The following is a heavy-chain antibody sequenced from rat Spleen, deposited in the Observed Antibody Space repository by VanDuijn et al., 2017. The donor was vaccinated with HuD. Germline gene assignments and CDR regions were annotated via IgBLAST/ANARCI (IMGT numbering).Heavy chain of an antibody. CDR2: ISAGSRNT. CDR1: GFTFINYD. CDR3: ARLYSTYINGDVMDA. J-gene: IGHJ4*01. Sequence: EVQLVESGGGLVQPGRSLKLSCAASGFTFINYDMAWVRQAPTKGLEWIASISAGSRNTYYRDSVKGRFTISRDNAKNTQYLQMDSLRSEDTATYYCARLYSTYINGDVMDAWGQGASVTVSS. V-gene: IGHV5S13*01. D-gene: IGHD1-2*01.